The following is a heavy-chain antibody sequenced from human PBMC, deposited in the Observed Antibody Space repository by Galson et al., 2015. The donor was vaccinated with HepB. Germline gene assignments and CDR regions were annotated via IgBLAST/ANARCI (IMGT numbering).Heavy chain of an antibody. V-gene: IGHV1-46*03. CDR3: ARSLGYCSGGTCY. Sequence: SVKVSCKASGYTFTDYYMHWVRQAPGHGLEWMGLINPSGGSTTYSQKFQGRITVTRDTSTSTVYMELSSLRSEDTAVYYCARSLGYCSGGTCYWGQGSLVIVSP. D-gene: IGHD2-15*01. J-gene: IGHJ4*02. CDR2: INPSGGST. CDR1: GYTFTDYY.